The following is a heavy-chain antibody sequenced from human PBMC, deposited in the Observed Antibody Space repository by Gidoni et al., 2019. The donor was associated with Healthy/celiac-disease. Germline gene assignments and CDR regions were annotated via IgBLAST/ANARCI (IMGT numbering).Heavy chain of an antibody. CDR1: GYSFTSYW. V-gene: IGHV5-51*01. D-gene: IGHD3-22*01. J-gene: IGHJ4*02. CDR3: ARHSGYYDSSGYSFDY. CDR2: IYPGDSDT. Sequence: EVQLVQSGAEVKKPGESLTISCKGSGYSFTSYWIGWVRQMPGKGLEWMGIIYPGDSDTRYSPSFQGQVTISADKSISTAYLQWSSLKASDTAMYYCARHSGYYDSSGYSFDYWGQGTLVTVSS.